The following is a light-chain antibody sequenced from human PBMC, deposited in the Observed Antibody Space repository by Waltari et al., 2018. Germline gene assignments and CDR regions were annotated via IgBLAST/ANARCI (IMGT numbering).Light chain of an antibody. Sequence: EIVMTQSPATLSLSPGERATLSCRASQSVSSSLAWYQQKPGQAPRLLIYGASSRATGIPDRFSGSGSGTDFTLTISSLEPEDVGVYDCLQRSNWYSFGQGTKVEIK. J-gene: IGKJ2*03. CDR1: QSVSSS. CDR3: LQRSNWYS. V-gene: IGKV3D-15*01. CDR2: GAS.